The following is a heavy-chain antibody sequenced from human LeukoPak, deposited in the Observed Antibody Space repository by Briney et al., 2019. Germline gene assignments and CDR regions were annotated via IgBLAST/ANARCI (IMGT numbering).Heavy chain of an antibody. Sequence: SETLSLTCTVSGGSISSYYWSWIRQPPGKGLEWIGYIYYSGSTNYNPSLKSRVTISVDTSKNQFSLKLSSVTAADTAVYYCARDHYDSSGYYSFDYWGQGTLVTVSS. J-gene: IGHJ4*02. CDR3: ARDHYDSSGYYSFDY. D-gene: IGHD3-22*01. V-gene: IGHV4-59*01. CDR2: IYYSGST. CDR1: GGSISSYY.